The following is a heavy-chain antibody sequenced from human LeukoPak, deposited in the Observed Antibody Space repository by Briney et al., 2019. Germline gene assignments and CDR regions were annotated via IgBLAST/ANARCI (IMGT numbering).Heavy chain of an antibody. CDR3: AKAFSNYDFWSGYSASYYYYYMDV. CDR2: INSDGSST. V-gene: IGHV3-74*01. Sequence: GGSLRLSCAASGFTFSSYWMHWVRQAPGKGLVWVSRINSDGSSTSYADSVKGRFTIFRDNSNNTRYLRMNSLRAEDTAVYYCAKAFSNYDFWSGYSASYYYYYMDVWGKGTTVTVSS. D-gene: IGHD3-3*01. CDR1: GFTFSSYW. J-gene: IGHJ6*03.